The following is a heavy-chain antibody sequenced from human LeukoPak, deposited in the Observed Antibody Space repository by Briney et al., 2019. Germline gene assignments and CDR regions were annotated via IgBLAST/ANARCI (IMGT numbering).Heavy chain of an antibody. CDR1: GGSFSGYY. Sequence: SETLSLTCAVYGGSFSGYYWSWIRQPPGKGLEWIGEINHSGSTNYNPSLKSRVTMALDKSKNHLSLNLTSVTAADTAVYYCSRENGAFSPFGYWGQGTLVTVPS. CDR3: SRENGAFSPFGY. V-gene: IGHV4-34*01. CDR2: INHSGST. D-gene: IGHD2-8*01. J-gene: IGHJ4*02.